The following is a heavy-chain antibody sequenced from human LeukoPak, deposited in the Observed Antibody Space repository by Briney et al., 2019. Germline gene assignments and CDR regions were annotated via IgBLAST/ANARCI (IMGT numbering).Heavy chain of an antibody. J-gene: IGHJ4*02. CDR1: GFTFSSYE. Sequence: GGSLRLSCAASGFTFSSYEMNWVRQAPGKGLEWVSYISSSGSTIYYADSVKGRFTISRDNAKNSLYLQMNSLRAEDTAVYYCAGSMVRGVIVRWGQGTLVTVSS. CDR2: ISSSGSTI. CDR3: AGSMVRGVIVR. D-gene: IGHD3-10*01. V-gene: IGHV3-48*03.